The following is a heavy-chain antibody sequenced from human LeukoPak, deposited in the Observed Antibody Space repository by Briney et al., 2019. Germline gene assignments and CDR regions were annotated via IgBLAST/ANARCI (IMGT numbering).Heavy chain of an antibody. Sequence: ASLKVSCKASGYTFTSYYMHWVRQAPGQGLEWMGIINPSGGSTSYAQKFQRRVTMTRDMSTSTVYMELSSLRSEDTAVYYCARDRAVSFYTAMVPTPTYWGQGTLVTVSS. D-gene: IGHD5-18*01. J-gene: IGHJ4*02. V-gene: IGHV1-46*01. CDR3: ARDRAVSFYTAMVPTPTY. CDR2: INPSGGST. CDR1: GYTFTSYY.